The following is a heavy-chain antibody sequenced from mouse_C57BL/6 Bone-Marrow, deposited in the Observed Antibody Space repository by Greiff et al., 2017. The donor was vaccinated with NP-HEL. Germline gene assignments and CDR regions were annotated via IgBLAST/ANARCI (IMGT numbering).Heavy chain of an antibody. CDR1: GYTFTDYY. CDR3: AIAGYWYFDV. Sequence: VQLQQSGPELVKPGASVKISCKASGYTFTDYYMNWVKQSHGKSLEWIGDINPNNGGTSYNQKFKGKATLTVDKSSSTAYMELRSLTSEDSAVYYCAIAGYWYFDVWGTGTTVTVSS. CDR2: INPNNGGT. V-gene: IGHV1-26*01. J-gene: IGHJ1*03.